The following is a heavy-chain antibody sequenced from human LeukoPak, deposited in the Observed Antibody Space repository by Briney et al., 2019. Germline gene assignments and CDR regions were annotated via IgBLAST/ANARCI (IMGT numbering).Heavy chain of an antibody. J-gene: IGHJ3*02. Sequence: SETLSLTCTVSGGSISSYYWSWIRQPPGKGLEWIGYIYYSGSTNYNPSLKSRVTISVDTSKNQFSLKLSSVTAADTAVYYCARQRWLQLVAFDIWGRGTMVTVSS. V-gene: IGHV4-59*01. CDR2: IYYSGST. CDR1: GGSISSYY. CDR3: ARQRWLQLVAFDI. D-gene: IGHD5-24*01.